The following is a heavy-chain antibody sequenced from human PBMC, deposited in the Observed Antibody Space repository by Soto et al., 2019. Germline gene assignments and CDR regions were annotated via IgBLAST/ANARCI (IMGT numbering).Heavy chain of an antibody. J-gene: IGHJ6*02. Sequence: GGSLRLSCAASGFTVSSNYMSWVRQAPGKGLEWVSVIYSDGSTYYADSVKGRFTISRHNSKNTLYLQMNSLRAEDTAVYYCVRDPYYDSSGYLASNGMDVWGQGTTVTVSS. V-gene: IGHV3-53*04. CDR1: GFTVSSNY. D-gene: IGHD3-22*01. CDR2: IYSDGST. CDR3: VRDPYYDSSGYLASNGMDV.